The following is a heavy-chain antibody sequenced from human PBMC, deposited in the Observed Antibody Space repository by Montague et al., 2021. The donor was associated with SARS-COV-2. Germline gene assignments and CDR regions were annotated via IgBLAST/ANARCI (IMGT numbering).Heavy chain of an antibody. CDR3: ARLSSDIGGYFWFDP. CDR1: GGSISSGTW. J-gene: IGHJ5*02. CDR2: ISHSGGT. Sequence: SETRSLTCAVSGGSISSGTWWTWVRQPPGKGLEWIGEISHSGGTNYNPSLKSRVTISVDKSKNQFSLNPNSVTAADTAVYYCARLSSDIGGYFWFDPWGQGTLVSVSS. D-gene: IGHD1-26*01. V-gene: IGHV4-4*02.